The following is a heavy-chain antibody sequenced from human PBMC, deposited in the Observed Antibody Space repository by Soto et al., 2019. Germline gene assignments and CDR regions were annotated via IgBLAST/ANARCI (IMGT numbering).Heavy chain of an antibody. J-gene: IGHJ6*02. CDR3: ARVHSSSWDYYYYGMDV. CDR1: GGSISSYY. V-gene: IGHV4-59*01. CDR2: IYYSGST. D-gene: IGHD6-13*01. Sequence: PSETLSLTCTVSGGSISSYYWSWIRQPPGKGLEWIGYIYYSGSTNYNPSLKSRVTISVDTSKNQFSLKLSSVTAADTAVYYCARVHSSSWDYYYYGMDVWGQGTTVTVSS.